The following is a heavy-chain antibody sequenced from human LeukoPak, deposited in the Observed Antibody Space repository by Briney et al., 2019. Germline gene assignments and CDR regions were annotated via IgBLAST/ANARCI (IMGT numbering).Heavy chain of an antibody. Sequence: PSETLSLTCTVSGGSISSSSDYWGWIRQPPGKGLEWIGYIYYSGSTNYNPSLKSRVTISVDTSKNQFSLKLSSVTAADTGVYYCARDNGGIAAAGSSDIYYYYGMDVWGKGTTVTVSS. CDR2: IYYSGST. CDR1: GGSISSSSDY. J-gene: IGHJ6*04. CDR3: ARDNGGIAAAGSSDIYYYYGMDV. V-gene: IGHV4-61*01. D-gene: IGHD6-13*01.